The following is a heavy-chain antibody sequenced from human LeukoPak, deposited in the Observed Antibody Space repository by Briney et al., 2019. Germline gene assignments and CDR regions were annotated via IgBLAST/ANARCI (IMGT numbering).Heavy chain of an antibody. CDR2: FKSKFHGGTT. V-gene: IGHV3-15*01. Sequence: PGRTLRLSCAASGFTFSDAWMSWVSQPPGKGLERVARFKSKFHGGTTDYAAPVNGSFTISRDDSENKLYLQMNSLKTDDTGVYFCSGHMTSADYWGQGTLVTVSS. D-gene: IGHD4-11*01. CDR3: SGHMTSADY. CDR1: GFTFSDAW. J-gene: IGHJ4*02.